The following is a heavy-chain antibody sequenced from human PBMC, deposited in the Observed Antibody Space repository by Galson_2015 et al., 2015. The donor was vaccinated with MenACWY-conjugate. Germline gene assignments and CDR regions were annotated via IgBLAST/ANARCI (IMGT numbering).Heavy chain of an antibody. J-gene: IGHJ6*03. Sequence: SLRLSCAASGFTFSSYSMNWVRQAPGKGLEWVSSISSSSSYIYYADSVKGRFTISGDNAKNSLYLQMNSLRAEDTAVYYCARDASYYYYMDVWGKGTTVTVSS. CDR3: ARDASYYYYMDV. CDR2: ISSSSSYI. CDR1: GFTFSSYS. V-gene: IGHV3-21*01.